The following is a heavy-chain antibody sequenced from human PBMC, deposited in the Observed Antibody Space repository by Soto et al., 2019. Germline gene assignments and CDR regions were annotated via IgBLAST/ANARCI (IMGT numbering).Heavy chain of an antibody. CDR1: VFNFSSYG. V-gene: IGHV3-30*18. CDR3: AKTITNTYYYYYGMDV. Sequence: QVQLVESGGGVVQPGRSLRLSCAASVFNFSSYGMHWVRQAPCKGLEWVAVISYDGSNKYYADSVKGRFTISRDNSKNTLYLQMNSLRVEDTAVSSCAKTITNTYYYYYGMDVWGQGTTVTVSS. J-gene: IGHJ6*02. CDR2: ISYDGSNK. D-gene: IGHD5-12*01.